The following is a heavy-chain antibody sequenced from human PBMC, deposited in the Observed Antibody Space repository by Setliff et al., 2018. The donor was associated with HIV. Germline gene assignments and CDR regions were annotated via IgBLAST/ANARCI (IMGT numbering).Heavy chain of an antibody. V-gene: IGHV4-39*07. J-gene: IGHJ4*02. D-gene: IGHD2-21*02. CDR2: VDYTGST. CDR3: ARQGNIVVVTSFDY. Sequence: SETLSLTCTVSGASIRSYYWGWVRQPPGKGLEWVGNVDYTGSTYYNPSLKSRVTISVDTSKNQFSLRLNSVTAADTAVYYCARQGNIVVVTSFDYWGQGTLVTVSS. CDR1: GASIRSYY.